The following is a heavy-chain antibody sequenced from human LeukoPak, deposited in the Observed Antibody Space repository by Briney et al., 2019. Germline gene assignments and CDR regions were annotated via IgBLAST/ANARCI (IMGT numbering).Heavy chain of an antibody. CDR2: ISSSSSTI. V-gene: IGHV3-48*03. CDR1: GFTFRSYE. D-gene: IGHD3-10*01. J-gene: IGHJ4*02. Sequence: GGSLRLSCAASGFTFRSYEMKWVRPDPGEGLEWVSYISSSSSTIYYSDSLKGRFTISRDNAKNSRYLQMNSLRAEDTAVYYCATGGGPGWFGELFRGYFFDYWGQGTLVTVSS. CDR3: ATGGGPGWFGELFRGYFFDY.